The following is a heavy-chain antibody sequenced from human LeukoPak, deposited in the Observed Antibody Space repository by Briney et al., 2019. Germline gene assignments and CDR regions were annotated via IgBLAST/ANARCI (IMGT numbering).Heavy chain of an antibody. Sequence: GSLRLSCAASGLTFSSYWMSWVRQAPGKGLEWVANIKQDGSEKYYVDSVKGRFTISRDNAKNSLYLQMNSLRAEDTAVYYCARPNADWNYDAFDIWGQGTMVTVSS. CDR3: ARPNADWNYDAFDI. CDR1: GLTFSSYW. V-gene: IGHV3-7*01. J-gene: IGHJ3*02. D-gene: IGHD1-7*01. CDR2: IKQDGSEK.